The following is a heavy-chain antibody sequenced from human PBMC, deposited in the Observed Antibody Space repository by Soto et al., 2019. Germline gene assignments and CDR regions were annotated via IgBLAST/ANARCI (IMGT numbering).Heavy chain of an antibody. CDR1: GYTSTSYG. CDR3: ARERSPAYYYDSNWFDP. Sequence: ASVKVSCKASGYTSTSYGISWVRQAPGQGLEWMGWISAYNGNTNYAQKLQGRVTMTTDTSTSTAYMELRSLRSDDTAVYYCARERSPAYYYDSNWFDPWGQGTLVTVSS. J-gene: IGHJ5*02. CDR2: ISAYNGNT. V-gene: IGHV1-18*01. D-gene: IGHD3-22*01.